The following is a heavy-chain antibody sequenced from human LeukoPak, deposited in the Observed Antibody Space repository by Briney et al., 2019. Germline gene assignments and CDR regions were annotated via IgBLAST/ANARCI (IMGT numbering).Heavy chain of an antibody. D-gene: IGHD3-3*01. V-gene: IGHV3-21*01. Sequence: GGSLRLSCAASGFTFSSYSMNWVRQAPGKGLEWVSSISSSSSYIYYADSVKGRFTISRDNAKNSLYLQMNSLRAEDTAVYYCASVSASDYDFWSAPEYWGQGTLVTVSS. CDR1: GFTFSSYS. CDR2: ISSSSSYI. J-gene: IGHJ4*02. CDR3: ASVSASDYDFWSAPEY.